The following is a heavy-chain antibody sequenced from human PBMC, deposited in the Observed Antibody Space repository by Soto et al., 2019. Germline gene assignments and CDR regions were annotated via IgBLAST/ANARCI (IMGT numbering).Heavy chain of an antibody. J-gene: IGHJ6*02. CDR2: IYPGDSDT. CDR1: GYSFTSYW. D-gene: IGHD3-10*01. Sequence: HGESLKISCKGSGYSFTSYWIGWVRQMPGKGLEWMGIIYPGDSDTRYSPSFQGQVTISADKSISTAYLQWSSLKASDTAMYYCARFSITMVRGVMAYYGMDVWGQGTTVTVSS. CDR3: ARFSITMVRGVMAYYGMDV. V-gene: IGHV5-51*01.